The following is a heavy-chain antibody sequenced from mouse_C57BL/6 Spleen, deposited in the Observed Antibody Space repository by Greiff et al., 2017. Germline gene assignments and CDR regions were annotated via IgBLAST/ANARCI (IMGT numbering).Heavy chain of an antibody. CDR3: ARVTPTGAMDY. J-gene: IGHJ4*01. Sequence: VQLQQPGAELVKPGASVKLSCKASGYTFTSYWMHWVKQRPGQGLEWIGMIHPNSGSTNYNEKFKSKATLTVDKSSSTAYMQLSSLTSEDSAVYYCARVTPTGAMDYWGQGTSVTVSS. D-gene: IGHD2-1*01. CDR2: IHPNSGST. CDR1: GYTFTSYW. V-gene: IGHV1-64*01.